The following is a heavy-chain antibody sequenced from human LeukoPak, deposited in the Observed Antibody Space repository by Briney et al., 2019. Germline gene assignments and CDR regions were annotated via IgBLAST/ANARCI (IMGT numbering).Heavy chain of an antibody. Sequence: GGSLTLSCAASGFTFSDYWMHWVRQAPGKGLVWVSRISSDGSRVTYADSVKGRFTISRDNSKNTLYLQMNSLRAEDTAVYYCAKGGDILTGYYHYWGQGTLVTVSS. CDR1: GFTFSDYW. D-gene: IGHD3-9*01. V-gene: IGHV3-74*01. CDR3: AKGGDILTGYYHY. J-gene: IGHJ4*02. CDR2: ISSDGSRV.